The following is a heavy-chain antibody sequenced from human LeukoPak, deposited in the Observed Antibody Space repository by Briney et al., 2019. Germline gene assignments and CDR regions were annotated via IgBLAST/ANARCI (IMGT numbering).Heavy chain of an antibody. CDR1: GLTFSNYA. D-gene: IGHD3-22*01. Sequence: GGSLRLSCAASGLTFSNYAMSWVRQAPGKGLEWVSGIIGSGGNTYYADSVKGRFTISRDNSKNALYLQMNSLRAEDTAVYYCAKDWNYYDSSGYYYFDYWGQGTLVTVSS. CDR3: AKDWNYYDSSGYYYFDY. J-gene: IGHJ4*02. V-gene: IGHV3-23*01. CDR2: IIGSGGNT.